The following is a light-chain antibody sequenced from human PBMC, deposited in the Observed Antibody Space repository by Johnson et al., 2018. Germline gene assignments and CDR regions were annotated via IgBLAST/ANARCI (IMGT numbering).Light chain of an antibody. V-gene: IGLV1-51*02. CDR2: ENN. Sequence: QSVLTQPPSVSAAPGQKVTISCSGSSSNIGNNYVSWYQQLPGTAPKLLIYENNKRPSGIPDRFSGSKSGTSATLGITGLQTGDEADYYCGTWYRSLRAVNVFGTGTKVTVL. CDR3: GTWYRSLRAVNV. CDR1: SSNIGNNY. J-gene: IGLJ1*01.